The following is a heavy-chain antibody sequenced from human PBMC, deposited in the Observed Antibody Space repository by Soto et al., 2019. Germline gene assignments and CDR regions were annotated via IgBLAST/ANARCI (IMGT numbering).Heavy chain of an antibody. V-gene: IGHV1-69*12. CDR2: IIPMFGTA. D-gene: IGHD5-18*01. Sequence: QVQLVQSGAEVKKPESSVKVSCKAPGGTFRTYAISWVRQAPGQGLEWMGGIIPMFGTANYAQGIQDRVTITADESTNTVYMELSSLRSGDTAVYFCASGIQLWLRRINNGYSGWGQGTLVTVSS. J-gene: IGHJ4*02. CDR3: ASGIQLWLRRINNGYSG. CDR1: GGTFRTYA.